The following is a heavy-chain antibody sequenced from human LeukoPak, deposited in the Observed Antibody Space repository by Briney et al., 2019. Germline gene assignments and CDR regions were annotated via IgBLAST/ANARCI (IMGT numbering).Heavy chain of an antibody. D-gene: IGHD4-23*01. CDR3: ARDGGHDYGGNDY. V-gene: IGHV3-20*04. CDR2: INWNGGST. CDR1: GFTFDDYG. Sequence: PGGSLRLSCAASGFTFDDYGMSWVRQAPGTGLELVSGINWNGGSTGYADSVKGRFTISRDNAKNSLYLQMNSLRSEDTALYYCARDGGHDYGGNDYWGQGTLVTVSS. J-gene: IGHJ4*02.